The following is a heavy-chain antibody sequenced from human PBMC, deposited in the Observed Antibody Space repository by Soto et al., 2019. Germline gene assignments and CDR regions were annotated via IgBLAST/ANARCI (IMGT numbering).Heavy chain of an antibody. CDR3: AKEVWDGNVSYYYYGMDV. D-gene: IGHD1-26*01. V-gene: IGHV3-23*01. CDR2: ISGSGGST. Sequence: GGSLRLSCAASGFTFSSYAMSWVRQAPGKGLEWVSAISGSGGSTYYADSVKGRFTISRDNSKNTLYLQMNSLRAEDTAVYYCAKEVWDGNVSYYYYGMDVWGQGTTVTVSS. J-gene: IGHJ6*02. CDR1: GFTFSSYA.